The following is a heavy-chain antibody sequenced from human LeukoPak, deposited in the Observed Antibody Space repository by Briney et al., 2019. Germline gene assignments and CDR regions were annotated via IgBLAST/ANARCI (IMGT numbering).Heavy chain of an antibody. D-gene: IGHD5-18*01. CDR3: ARDRKGMSGYSYGFNWFDP. J-gene: IGHJ5*02. V-gene: IGHV1-46*01. CDR1: GYTFTSYY. Sequence: EASVKVSCKASGYTFTSYYMHWVRQAPGQGLEWMGIINPSGGSTSYAQKFQGRVTMTRDTSTSTVYMELSSLRSEDTAVYYCARDRKGMSGYSYGFNWFDPWGQGTLVTISS. CDR2: INPSGGST.